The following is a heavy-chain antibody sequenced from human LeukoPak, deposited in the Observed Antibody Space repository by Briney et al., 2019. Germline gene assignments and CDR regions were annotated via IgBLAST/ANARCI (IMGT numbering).Heavy chain of an antibody. D-gene: IGHD2-21*02. CDR3: ARVGFVVVTGDAFDI. J-gene: IGHJ3*02. CDR2: INANTGGT. CDR1: GYTFTGYY. Sequence: ASVEVSCKASGYTFTGYYMHWVRQAPGQGLEWMGWINANTGGTKYAQKFQGRVTMTRDTSTSTVYMELSSLRSEDTAVYYCARVGFVVVTGDAFDIWGQGTMVTVSS. V-gene: IGHV1-2*02.